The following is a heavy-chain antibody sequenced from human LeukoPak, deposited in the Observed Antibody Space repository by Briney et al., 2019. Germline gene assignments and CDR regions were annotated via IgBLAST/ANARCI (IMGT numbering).Heavy chain of an antibody. CDR3: AARSRHDAFDI. J-gene: IGHJ3*02. CDR1: GFTFSSYA. CDR2: ISGSGGST. V-gene: IGHV3-23*01. Sequence: GGSLRLSCAASGFTFSSYAMSWVRQAPGKGLEWVSQISGSGGSTYYADSVKGRFTISRDNPKNTLYLQMNSLRAEDTAVYYCAARSRHDAFDIWGQGTMVTVSS. D-gene: IGHD1-26*01.